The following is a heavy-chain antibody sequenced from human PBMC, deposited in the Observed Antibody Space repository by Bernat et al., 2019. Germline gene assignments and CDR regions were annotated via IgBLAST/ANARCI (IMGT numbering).Heavy chain of an antibody. J-gene: IGHJ6*02. D-gene: IGHD6-6*01. CDR3: AGSIAARKNYYYYGMDV. Sequence: EVQLVESGGGLVQPGGSLRLSCAASGFTFSSYSMNWVRQAPGKGLEWVSYISSSSSTIYYADSVKGRFTISRDNAKNSLYLQMNSLRAEDTAVYYCAGSIAARKNYYYYGMDVWGQGTTVTVSS. CDR1: GFTFSSYS. CDR2: ISSSSSTI. V-gene: IGHV3-48*01.